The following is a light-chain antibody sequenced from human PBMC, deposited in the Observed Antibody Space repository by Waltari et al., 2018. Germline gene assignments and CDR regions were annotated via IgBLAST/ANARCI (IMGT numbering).Light chain of an antibody. J-gene: IGKJ1*01. CDR2: TAS. CDR1: QGISNA. V-gene: IGKV1-17*01. CDR3: QQRNSYPPT. Sequence: DIQMTQSPSSLSASVGDKVTITCRASQGISNALAWYQQKPGKAPKLLMFTASSLESGVPSRFSGSGSGTEFTLTIIRLQPEDFAVYYCQQRNSYPPTFGQGTKVEIK.